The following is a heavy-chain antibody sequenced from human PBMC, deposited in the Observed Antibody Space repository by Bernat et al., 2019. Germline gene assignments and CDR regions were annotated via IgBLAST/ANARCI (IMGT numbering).Heavy chain of an antibody. CDR3: ARDGSDYVWGSYKGAFDI. Sequence: EVQLLESGGGLVPPGGSVRLSCTASGFTFSNYAMGWVRQAPGKGLVWVSRINSDGSSTSYADSVKGRFTISRDNAKNTLYLQMNSLRAEDTAVYYCARDGSDYVWGSYKGAFDIWGQGTMVTVSS. CDR1: GFTFSNYA. D-gene: IGHD3-16*01. V-gene: IGHV3-74*02. J-gene: IGHJ3*02. CDR2: INSDGSST.